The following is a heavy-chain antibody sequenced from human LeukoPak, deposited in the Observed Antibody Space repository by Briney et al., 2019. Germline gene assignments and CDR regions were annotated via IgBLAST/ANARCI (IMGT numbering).Heavy chain of an antibody. CDR2: MNPNSGNT. V-gene: IGHV1-8*01. CDR3: ARGPTLKPKQWPKPNWFDP. CDR1: GYTFTSYD. J-gene: IGHJ5*02. Sequence: ASVKVSCKASGYTFTSYDINWVRQATGQGLEWMGWMNPNSGNTGYAQKFQGRVTMTRNASISTAYMELSSLRSEDTAVYYCARGPTLKPKQWPKPNWFDPWGQGTLVTVSS. D-gene: IGHD6-19*01.